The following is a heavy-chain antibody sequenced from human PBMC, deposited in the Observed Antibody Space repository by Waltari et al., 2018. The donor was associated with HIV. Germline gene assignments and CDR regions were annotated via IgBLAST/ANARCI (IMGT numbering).Heavy chain of an antibody. D-gene: IGHD3-9*01. CDR1: GYTFTGYY. CDR2: INPNSGGT. Sequence: QVQLVQSGAEVKKPGASVKVSCKASGYTFTGYYMHWVRQAPGQGLEWMGWINPNSGGTNYAQKCQGRVTMTRDTSISTAYMELSRLRSDDTAVYYCARVPNYDILTGSGEWDDYWGQGTLVTVSS. V-gene: IGHV1-2*02. J-gene: IGHJ4*02. CDR3: ARVPNYDILTGSGEWDDY.